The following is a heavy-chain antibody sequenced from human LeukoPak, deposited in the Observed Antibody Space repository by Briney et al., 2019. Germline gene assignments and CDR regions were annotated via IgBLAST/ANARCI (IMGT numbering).Heavy chain of an antibody. Sequence: GGSLRLSCAASGFTFSSYSMNWVRQAPGKGLEWVSYISSSSSTIYYADSVKGRFTISRDNAKNSLYLQMNSLRAEDTAVYYCARRKKSEWELLHYYYYMDVWGKGTPVTVSS. V-gene: IGHV3-48*01. D-gene: IGHD1-26*01. J-gene: IGHJ6*03. CDR1: GFTFSSYS. CDR2: ISSSSSTI. CDR3: ARRKKSEWELLHYYYYMDV.